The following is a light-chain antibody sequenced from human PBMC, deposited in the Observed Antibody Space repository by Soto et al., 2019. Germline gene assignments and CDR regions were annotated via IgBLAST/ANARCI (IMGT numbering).Light chain of an antibody. V-gene: IGLV2-14*01. Sequence: QYALTQPASVSGSPGQSITISCTGTSSDVGGYNYVSWYQQHPGKAPKLMIYDVSNRPSGVSNRFSGSKSGNTASLTISGLQAEDEADYYCSSYTSSSTLGVFGGGTKLTVL. J-gene: IGLJ3*02. CDR3: SSYTSSSTLGV. CDR1: SSDVGGYNY. CDR2: DVS.